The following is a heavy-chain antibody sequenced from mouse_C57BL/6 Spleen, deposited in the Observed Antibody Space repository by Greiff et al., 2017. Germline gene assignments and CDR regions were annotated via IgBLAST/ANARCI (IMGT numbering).Heavy chain of an antibody. CDR1: GFTFSSYA. CDR2: ISSGGDYN. J-gene: IGHJ2*01. CDR3: TRDKIGFLDY. D-gene: IGHD2-14*01. V-gene: IGHV5-9-1*02. Sequence: VKLMVSGEGLVKPGGSLKLSCAASGFTFSSYAMSWVRHTPEKRLEWVAYISSGGDYNYYADPVKGRFTISRDNARNTLYLQMSSLKSEDTAMYYCTRDKIGFLDYWGQGTTLTVSS.